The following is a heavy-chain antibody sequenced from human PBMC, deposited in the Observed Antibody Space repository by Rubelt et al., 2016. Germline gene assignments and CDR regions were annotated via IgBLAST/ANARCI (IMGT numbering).Heavy chain of an antibody. CDR2: INHSGSA. CDR3: ARHYYDSSGYYLEGFDY. CDR1: GGSFSGYY. D-gene: IGHD3-22*01. Sequence: QVQLQQWGAGLLKPSETLSLTCAVFGGSFSGYYWTWIRQPPGKGLEWIGEINHSGSANYNLSLKSRLTISVDTPKNQFSLKLSPVTAADTAVYYCARHYYDSSGYYLEGFDYWGQGTLVTVSS. J-gene: IGHJ4*02. V-gene: IGHV4-34*01.